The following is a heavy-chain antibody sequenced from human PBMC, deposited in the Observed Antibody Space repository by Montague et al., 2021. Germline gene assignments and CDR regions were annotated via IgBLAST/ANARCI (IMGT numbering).Heavy chain of an antibody. CDR1: GEPMRDYY. CDR3: VRRDNMGGAFLDH. V-gene: IGHV4-4*08. CDR2: IFGTGDT. J-gene: IGHJ4*02. Sequence: SETLSLTCNVSGEPMRDYYWSWIRQSPGKGLEWIGYIFGTGDTTYNPSLSRRVTISIDTSKNQFFLELTSVTAADTAVYYCVRRDNMGGAFLDHGGQGRLGTVSA. D-gene: IGHD2-21*01.